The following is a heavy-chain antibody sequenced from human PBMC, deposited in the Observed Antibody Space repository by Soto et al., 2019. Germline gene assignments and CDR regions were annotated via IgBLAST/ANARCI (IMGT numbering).Heavy chain of an antibody. V-gene: IGHV3-30*18. D-gene: IGHD6-19*01. CDR3: AKVRASSGWSRSFYYYGTDV. CDR1: GFIFSTYG. CDR2: ISYDGSKK. J-gene: IGHJ6*02. Sequence: PGGSLRLSCAASGFIFSTYGMPWVRQAPGKGLEWVAVISYDGSKKYYADSVKGRFTISRDNSKNTQYLQMNSLRVEDTAVYYCAKVRASSGWSRSFYYYGTDVSGQVPTGTVSS.